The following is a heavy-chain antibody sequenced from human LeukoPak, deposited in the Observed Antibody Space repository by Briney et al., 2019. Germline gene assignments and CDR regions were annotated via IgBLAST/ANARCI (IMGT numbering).Heavy chain of an antibody. CDR2: ISSSGSTI. CDR3: ARAWQQAFDY. Sequence: GGSLRLSCAASGFTFSSYEMNWVRQAPGKGLEWVSYISSSGSTIYYADSVKGRFTISRDNAKNTLYLQMNSLRAEDTAVYYCARAWQQAFDYWGQGTLVTVSS. CDR1: GFTFSSYE. V-gene: IGHV3-48*03. J-gene: IGHJ4*02. D-gene: IGHD6-13*01.